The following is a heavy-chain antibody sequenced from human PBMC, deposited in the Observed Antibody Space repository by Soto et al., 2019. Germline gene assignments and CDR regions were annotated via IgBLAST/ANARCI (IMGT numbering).Heavy chain of an antibody. Sequence: SETLSLTCTVSGGSISSGDYYWSWIRQPPGKGLEWIGYIYYSGSTYYNPSLKSRVTISVDTSKNQFSLKLSSVTAADTAVYYCARYCISTSCPYYFDYWGQGTLVTVSS. CDR1: GGSISSGDYY. D-gene: IGHD2-2*01. CDR3: ARYCISTSCPYYFDY. CDR2: IYYSGST. J-gene: IGHJ4*02. V-gene: IGHV4-30-4*01.